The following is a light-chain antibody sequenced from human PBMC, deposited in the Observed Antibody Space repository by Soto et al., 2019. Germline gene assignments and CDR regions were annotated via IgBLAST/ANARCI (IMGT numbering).Light chain of an antibody. J-gene: IGKJ5*01. CDR3: QQRNIWPPVT. CDR2: GAF. Sequence: EILMTQSPPTLSVSPGRSDTLSCRARQVVRSNLAWYQQKPGQTPRLIIYGAFNRAAGIPARFSGSGSGTDFTLTISNLEPEDSAVYYCQQRNIWPPVTFGHGTRLEIK. V-gene: IGKV3-11*01. CDR1: QVVRSN.